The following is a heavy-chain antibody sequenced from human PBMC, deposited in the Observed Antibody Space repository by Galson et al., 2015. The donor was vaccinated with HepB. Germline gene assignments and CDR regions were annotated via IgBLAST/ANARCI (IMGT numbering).Heavy chain of an antibody. CDR3: ASDPPGDYYYYGMDV. Sequence: SVKVSCKASGGTFSSYTISWVRQAPGQGLEWMGRIIPILGIANYAQKFQGRVTITADKSTSTAYMELSSLRSEDTAVYYCASDPPGDYYYYGMDVWGQGTTVTVSS. CDR1: GGTFSSYT. V-gene: IGHV1-69*02. CDR2: IIPILGIA. J-gene: IGHJ6*02.